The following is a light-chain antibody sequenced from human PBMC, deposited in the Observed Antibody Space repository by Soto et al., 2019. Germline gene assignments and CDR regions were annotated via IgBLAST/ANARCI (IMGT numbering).Light chain of an antibody. CDR3: SSYAGSNIFL. V-gene: IGLV2-8*01. J-gene: IGLJ2*01. Sequence: QSALTQPPSASGSPGQSVTISCTGTSSDVGNYNYVSWYQQHPGKAPTLMIYGVSKRPSGVPHRFSGSKSGNTASLTVSGLQAEDEADYYCSSYAGSNIFLFGGGTKLTVL. CDR1: SSDVGNYNY. CDR2: GVS.